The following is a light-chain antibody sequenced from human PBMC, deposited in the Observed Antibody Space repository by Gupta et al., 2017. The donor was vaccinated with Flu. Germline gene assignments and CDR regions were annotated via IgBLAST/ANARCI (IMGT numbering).Light chain of an antibody. V-gene: IGLV1-47*01. Sequence: QSVLTQPPSASGTPGQRVTIPCSGSNSNIGGNYVYWYQQLPGTAPKLLIYENNQRPSGVPERFSGSKSGTSASLAISGLRSEDEADYYCATWDDSLSGQVFGGGTKLTVL. CDR2: ENN. J-gene: IGLJ3*02. CDR1: NSNIGGNY. CDR3: ATWDDSLSGQV.